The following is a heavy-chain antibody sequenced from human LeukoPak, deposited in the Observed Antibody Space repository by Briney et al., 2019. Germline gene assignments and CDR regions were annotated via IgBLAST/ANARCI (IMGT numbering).Heavy chain of an antibody. J-gene: IGHJ6*02. CDR1: GFTFSSYW. CDR3: ATLSYFYGMDV. Sequence: GGSLRLSCVASGFTFSSYWMSWVRQAPGKGLEWVANIKQDGSEKYYVDSVKGRFTISRDNAKNSLYLQMNSLRAEDTAVYYCATLSYFYGMDVWGQGTTVTVSS. V-gene: IGHV3-7*01. D-gene: IGHD3-9*01. CDR2: IKQDGSEK.